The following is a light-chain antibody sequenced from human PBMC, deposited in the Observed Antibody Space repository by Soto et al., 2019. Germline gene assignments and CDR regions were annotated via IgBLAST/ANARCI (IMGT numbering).Light chain of an antibody. CDR2: AAS. Sequence: DIQLTQSPSFLSASVGGRVTITCRANQGISSYLAWYQQKPGRAPKLLIDAASTLQSGAPSRFSGSVFGTEYTLTISSLQPEEFATYYCLQANSYPLLFGGGTKVEIK. CDR3: LQANSYPLL. CDR1: QGISSY. J-gene: IGKJ4*01. V-gene: IGKV1-9*01.